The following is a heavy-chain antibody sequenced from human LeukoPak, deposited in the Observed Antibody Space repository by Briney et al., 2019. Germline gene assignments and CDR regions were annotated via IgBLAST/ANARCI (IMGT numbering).Heavy chain of an antibody. Sequence: ASVKVSCKASGYTFTSYGISWVRQAPGQGLEWMGWISAYNGNTNYAQKLQGRVTMTTDTSTGTAYMELRSLRSDDTAVYYCARAPFYDILTGLSDYWGQGTLVTVSS. CDR1: GYTFTSYG. CDR3: ARAPFYDILTGLSDY. J-gene: IGHJ4*02. V-gene: IGHV1-18*01. D-gene: IGHD3-9*01. CDR2: ISAYNGNT.